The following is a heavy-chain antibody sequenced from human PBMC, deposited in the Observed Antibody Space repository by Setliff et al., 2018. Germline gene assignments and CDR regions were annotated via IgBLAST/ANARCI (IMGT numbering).Heavy chain of an antibody. CDR2: IYTSGST. V-gene: IGHV4-4*08. D-gene: IGHD3-22*01. CDR3: ARTGTTYYYSCMDV. J-gene: IGHJ6*03. Sequence: PSETLSLTCNVSGASISSYYWSWIRQPPGKGLGWIGYIYTSGSTNYNPSLKSRVTISVDTSKNHVSLKLSSVTAADTAVYYCARTGTTYYYSCMDVWGKGTTVTVSS. CDR1: GASISSYY.